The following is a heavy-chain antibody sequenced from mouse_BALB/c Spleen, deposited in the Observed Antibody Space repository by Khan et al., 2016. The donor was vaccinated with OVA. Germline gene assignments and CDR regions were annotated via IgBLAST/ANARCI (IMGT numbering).Heavy chain of an antibody. Sequence: LVKTGASVKISCKASGYSFTGYYMHWVKQSHGKSLVWIGYFSCYNGSTTYNQKFKGKATFTVDTSSSTVYMQFNSLTSEDSAVYYCARGDYYGSSSFAYGGQGTLVTVSA. CDR1: GYSFTGYY. CDR2: FSCYNGST. V-gene: IGHV1S34*01. CDR3: ARGDYYGSSSFAY. D-gene: IGHD1-1*01. J-gene: IGHJ3*01.